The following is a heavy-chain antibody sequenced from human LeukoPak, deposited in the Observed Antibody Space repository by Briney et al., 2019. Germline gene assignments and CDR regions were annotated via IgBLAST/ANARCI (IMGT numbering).Heavy chain of an antibody. J-gene: IGHJ5*02. CDR2: ISSSGSTI. D-gene: IGHD1-7*01. CDR1: GFTFSTYS. Sequence: PGGSLRLSRAASGFTFSTYSMNWVRQTPGKGLEWVSYISSSGSTIYYADSVKGRFTISRDNAKNSLYLQMNSLRAEDTAVYYCARGLNWNYGWFDPWGQGTLVTVSS. CDR3: ARGLNWNYGWFDP. V-gene: IGHV3-48*04.